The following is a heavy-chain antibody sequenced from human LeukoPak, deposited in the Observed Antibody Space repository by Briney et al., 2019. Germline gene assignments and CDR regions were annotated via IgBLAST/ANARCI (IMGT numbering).Heavy chain of an antibody. Sequence: PSQTLSLTCTVSGGSISSGGYYWSWIRQHPGKGLEWIGYIYYSGSTYYNPSLKSRVTISVDTSKNQFSLKLSSVTAADTAVYYCARSSAPRVWFGAVPTGMDVWGQGTTVTVSS. CDR3: ARSSAPRVWFGAVPTGMDV. CDR1: GGSISSGGYY. D-gene: IGHD3-10*01. J-gene: IGHJ6*02. CDR2: IYYSGST. V-gene: IGHV4-31*03.